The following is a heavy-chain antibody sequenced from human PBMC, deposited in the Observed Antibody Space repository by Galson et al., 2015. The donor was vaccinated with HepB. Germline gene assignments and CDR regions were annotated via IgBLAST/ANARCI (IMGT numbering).Heavy chain of an antibody. J-gene: IGHJ1*01. CDR2: ISGSVGST. CDR1: GFTFSSYA. CDR3: AKCPRGVVVVAAINFQL. D-gene: IGHD2-15*01. V-gene: IGHV3-23*01. Sequence: SLRLSCAASGFTFSSYAMSWVRQAPGKGLEWVSAISGSVGSTYYADSVKGRFTISRDNSKNTLYLQMNSLRAEDTAVYYCAKCPRGVVVVAAINFQLWGQGTLVTVSS.